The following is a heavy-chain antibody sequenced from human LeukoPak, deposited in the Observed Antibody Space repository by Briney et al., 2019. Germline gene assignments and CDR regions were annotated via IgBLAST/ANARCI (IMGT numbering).Heavy chain of an antibody. J-gene: IGHJ4*02. Sequence: PGGSLRLSCAASGFTLSSYSMNWVRQAPGKGLEWVSSISSSSSFIYYADSVKGRFTISRDNAKNSLYLHMNSLRAEDTAVYYCARDYGGSSPFDYWGQGTLVTVSS. CDR2: ISSSSSFI. CDR3: ARDYGGSSPFDY. CDR1: GFTLSSYS. V-gene: IGHV3-21*01. D-gene: IGHD4-23*01.